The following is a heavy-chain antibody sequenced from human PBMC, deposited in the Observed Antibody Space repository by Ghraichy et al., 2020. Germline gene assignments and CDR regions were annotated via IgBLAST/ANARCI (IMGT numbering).Heavy chain of an antibody. CDR1: GFTFSSYG. J-gene: IGHJ2*01. CDR2: IWYDGSNK. Sequence: GESLNISCAASGFTFSSYGMHWVRQAPGKGLEWVAVIWYDGSNKYYADSVKGRFTISRDNSKNTLYLQMNSLRAEDTAVYYCAREAYYDFWSGSPIYWYFDLWGRGTLVTVSS. CDR3: AREAYYDFWSGSPIYWYFDL. D-gene: IGHD3-3*01. V-gene: IGHV3-33*01.